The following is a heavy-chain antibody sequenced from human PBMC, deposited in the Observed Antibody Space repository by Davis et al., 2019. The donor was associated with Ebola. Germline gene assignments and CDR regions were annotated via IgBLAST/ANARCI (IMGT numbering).Heavy chain of an antibody. J-gene: IGHJ4*02. CDR2: ISAYNGNT. CDR3: ARDHDYDSSGYSDY. D-gene: IGHD3-22*01. V-gene: IGHV1-18*04. CDR1: GGTFTSYG. Sequence: ASVKVSCKASGGTFTSYGISWVRQAPGQGLEWMGWISAYNGNTNYAQKLQGRVTMTTDTSTSTAYMELRSLRSEDTAVYYCARDHDYDSSGYSDYWGQGTLVTVSS.